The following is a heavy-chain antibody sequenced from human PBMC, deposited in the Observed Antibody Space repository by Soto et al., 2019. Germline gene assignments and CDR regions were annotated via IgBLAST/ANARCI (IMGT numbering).Heavy chain of an antibody. J-gene: IGHJ4*02. V-gene: IGHV1-2*02. CDR3: ARDQQQLDYLTY. CDR2: INPNSGVT. Sequence: ASVKVSCKASGYIFTGYYMHWVRHTPGQGLEWMGWINPNSGVTKYAQKFQGRVIMARDTSMNTAYMELSGLRSDDTAVHYCARDQQQLDYLTYWGQGTLVTVSS. D-gene: IGHD6-13*01. CDR1: GYIFTGYY.